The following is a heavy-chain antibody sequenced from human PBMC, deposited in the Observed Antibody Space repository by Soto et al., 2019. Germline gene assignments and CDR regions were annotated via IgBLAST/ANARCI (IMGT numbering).Heavy chain of an antibody. Sequence: SETLSLTCTVSGGSISSYYWSRIRQPPGKGPEWIGYIYYSGSTNYNPSLKSRVTISVDTSKNQFSLKLSSVTAADTAVYYCARGSVAGFDYWGQGTLVTVSS. V-gene: IGHV4-59*01. J-gene: IGHJ4*02. D-gene: IGHD6-19*01. CDR1: GGSISSYY. CDR3: ARGSVAGFDY. CDR2: IYYSGST.